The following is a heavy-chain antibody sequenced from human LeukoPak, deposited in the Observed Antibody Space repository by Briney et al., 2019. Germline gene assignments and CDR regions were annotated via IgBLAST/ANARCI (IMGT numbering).Heavy chain of an antibody. CDR1: GYTFTDHY. Sequence: GASVKVSCKASGYTFTDHYMHWVRQAPGQGLEWLGWIKPDSGGINYAQNFQGRVTMTRDTSISTAYMELSRLRSDDTAVYYCARGLRETELDYWGQGTLVTVSS. V-gene: IGHV1-2*02. J-gene: IGHJ4*02. CDR3: ARGLRETELDY. D-gene: IGHD1-26*01. CDR2: IKPDSGGI.